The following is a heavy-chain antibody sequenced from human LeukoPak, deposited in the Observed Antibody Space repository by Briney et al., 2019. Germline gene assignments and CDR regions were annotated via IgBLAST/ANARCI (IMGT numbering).Heavy chain of an antibody. D-gene: IGHD4-23*01. V-gene: IGHV1-24*01. CDR3: AIRLPHDYGGNGNAFDI. CDR2: LDPEDGET. J-gene: IGHJ3*02. CDR1: GYTLTELS. Sequence: ASVKVSCKVSGYTLTELSMHWVRQAPGKGLEWMGGLDPEDGETIYAQKFQGRVTMTEDTSTDTAYMELSSLRSEDTAVYYCAIRLPHDYGGNGNAFDIWGQGTMVTVSS.